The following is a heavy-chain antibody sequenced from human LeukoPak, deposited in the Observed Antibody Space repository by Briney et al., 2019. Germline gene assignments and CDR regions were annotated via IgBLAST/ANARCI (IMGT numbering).Heavy chain of an antibody. CDR3: ASTLGIAAAGSSY. D-gene: IGHD6-13*01. CDR1: GFTFTSYS. V-gene: IGHV3-21*01. CDR2: ISSSSSYI. Sequence: GGSLRLSCAASGFTFTSYSMNWVRQAPGKGLEWVSSISSSSSYIYYADSVKGRFTISRDNAKNSLYLQMNSLRAEDTAVYYCASTLGIAAAGSSYWGQGTLVTVSS. J-gene: IGHJ4*02.